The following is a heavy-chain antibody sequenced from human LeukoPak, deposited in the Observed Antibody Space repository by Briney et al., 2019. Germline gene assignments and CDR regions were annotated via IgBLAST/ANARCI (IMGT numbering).Heavy chain of an antibody. V-gene: IGHV3-15*01. CDR2: ITSKTDGGTT. D-gene: IGHD3-10*01. Sequence: GGSLRLSCAAPGFTFSNAWMSWVRQATGKGLEWVGRITSKTDGGTTDYAAPVKGRFTISRDDSKNTLYLQINSLRAEDTAVYYCAKSLGYYYGSGVLNWGKGTTVTISS. CDR1: GFTFSNAW. CDR3: AKSLGYYYGSGVLN. J-gene: IGHJ6*04.